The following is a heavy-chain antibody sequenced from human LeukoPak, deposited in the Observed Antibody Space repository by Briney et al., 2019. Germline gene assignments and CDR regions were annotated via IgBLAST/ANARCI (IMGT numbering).Heavy chain of an antibody. CDR3: VKITSVTGGDC. V-gene: IGHV3-23*01. Sequence: GGSLRLSCAASGFTFSTYAMSWVRQAPGKGLDWVSEISESGGSTYYADSVKGRFTISRDNSKNTLYLQMSSLRAEDTAVYYCVKITSVTGGDCWGQGTRLTVSS. J-gene: IGHJ4*02. D-gene: IGHD1-1*01. CDR2: ISESGGST. CDR1: GFTFSTYA.